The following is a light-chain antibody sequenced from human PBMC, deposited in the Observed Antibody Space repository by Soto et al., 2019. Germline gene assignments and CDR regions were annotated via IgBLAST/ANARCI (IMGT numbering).Light chain of an antibody. CDR2: STS. Sequence: QLVLTQPPSASGTPGQRVTISCSGSSSNIGSNSVNWYQQLPGTAPKLLVYSTSQRPSGVPDRFSGSKSGTSASLAISVLQSEDEADYFCAAWDDSLNGLYVFGTGTKLTVL. CDR3: AAWDDSLNGLYV. V-gene: IGLV1-44*01. J-gene: IGLJ1*01. CDR1: SSNIGSNS.